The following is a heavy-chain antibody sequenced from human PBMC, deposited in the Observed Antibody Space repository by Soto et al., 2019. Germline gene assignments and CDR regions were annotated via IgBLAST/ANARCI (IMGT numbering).Heavy chain of an antibody. J-gene: IGHJ6*02. Sequence: AGGSLRLSCAASGLIFSNYWMTWVRQAPGKGLEWVANIRQDGSEGSYVDSVKGRFTISRDNAKVSLFLQMNSLRAEDTAVYYCARERGSKSMDVWGQGTTVTVSS. D-gene: IGHD2-15*01. CDR3: ARERGSKSMDV. CDR2: IRQDGSEG. CDR1: GLIFSNYW. V-gene: IGHV3-7*03.